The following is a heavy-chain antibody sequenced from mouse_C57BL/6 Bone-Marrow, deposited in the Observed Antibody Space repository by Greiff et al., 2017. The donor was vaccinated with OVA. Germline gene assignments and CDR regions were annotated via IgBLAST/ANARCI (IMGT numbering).Heavy chain of an antibody. CDR1: GFNIKDYY. CDR3: TTAPWYVDV. CDR2: IDPEDGDS. J-gene: IGHJ1*03. V-gene: IGHV14-1*01. Sequence: VQLQQSGAELVRPGASVKLSCTASGFNIKDYYMHWVKQRPEQGLEWIGRIDPEDGDSESASKFPGKGTMTADTSSNTAYLQLGSLTSEDTAVYYCTTAPWYVDVWGTGTTVTVSS.